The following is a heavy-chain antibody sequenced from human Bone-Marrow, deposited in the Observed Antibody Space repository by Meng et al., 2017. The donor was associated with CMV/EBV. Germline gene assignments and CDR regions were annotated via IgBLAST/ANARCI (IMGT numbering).Heavy chain of an antibody. CDR3: ASGVFYYYGMDV. D-gene: IGHD3-10*01. J-gene: IGHJ6*02. V-gene: IGHV3-72*01. Sequence: GESLKISCAASGFTFSDHYMDWVRQAPGKGLEWVGRTRNKANSYTTEYAASVKGRFTISRDDSKNSLYLQMNSLKTEDTAVYYCASGVFYYYGMDVWGQGTTVTGSS. CDR2: TRNKANSYTT. CDR1: GFTFSDHY.